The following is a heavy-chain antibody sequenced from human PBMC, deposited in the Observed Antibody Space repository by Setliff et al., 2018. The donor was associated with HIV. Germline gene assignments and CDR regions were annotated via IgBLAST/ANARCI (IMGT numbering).Heavy chain of an antibody. J-gene: IGHJ4*02. CDR3: ARVTGTTVFHY. V-gene: IGHV3-23*01. D-gene: IGHD1-7*01. CDR1: GFSFSSHV. CDR2: ITGSGTNT. Sequence: GGSLRLSCAASGFSFSSHVMTWARQAPGKGLEWVSSITGSGTNTYYTDSVRGRFTLSRDNSRNSLYLQMSSLRAEDTAVYYCARVTGTTVFHYWGQGTLVTVSS.